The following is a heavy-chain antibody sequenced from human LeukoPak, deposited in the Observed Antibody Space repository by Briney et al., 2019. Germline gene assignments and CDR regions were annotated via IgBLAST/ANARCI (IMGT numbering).Heavy chain of an antibody. CDR3: ARRYYGSGSYLNWFDP. Sequence: ASVKVSCKASGYTFTGYSIYWVRQTPGQKLEWMGWINPKTGTANSAQKFQGRVTMTTDTSTSTAYMELRSLRSDDTAVYYCARRYYGSGSYLNWFDPWGQGTLVTVSS. D-gene: IGHD3-10*01. CDR2: INPKTGTA. J-gene: IGHJ5*02. V-gene: IGHV1-2*02. CDR1: GYTFTGYS.